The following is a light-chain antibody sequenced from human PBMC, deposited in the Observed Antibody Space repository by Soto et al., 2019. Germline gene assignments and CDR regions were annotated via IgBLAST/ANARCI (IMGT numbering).Light chain of an antibody. CDR2: GAS. Sequence: IVLTQSPSTLSLSPGERATLSCRASQSVSSNYLAWYQQKPGQAPRLLIFGASIRATGIPDRFSGSGAGTDFSLTISSLEPEDFSVYYCQLRSNWPPLTFGQGTRLEIK. J-gene: IGKJ5*01. V-gene: IGKV3D-20*02. CDR1: QSVSSNY. CDR3: QLRSNWPPLT.